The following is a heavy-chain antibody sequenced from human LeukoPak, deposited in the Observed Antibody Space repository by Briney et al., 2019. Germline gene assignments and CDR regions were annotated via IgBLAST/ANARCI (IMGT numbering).Heavy chain of an antibody. D-gene: IGHD2-2*01. Sequence: ASVMVSCKASGYTFTSYGISWVRQAPGQGLEWMGWISAYNGNTNYAQKLQGRVTMTTDTSTSTAYMELRSLRSDDTAVYYCATLSSTSLNYYYYGMDVWGQGTTVTVSS. J-gene: IGHJ6*02. CDR1: GYTFTSYG. V-gene: IGHV1-18*01. CDR3: ATLSSTSLNYYYYGMDV. CDR2: ISAYNGNT.